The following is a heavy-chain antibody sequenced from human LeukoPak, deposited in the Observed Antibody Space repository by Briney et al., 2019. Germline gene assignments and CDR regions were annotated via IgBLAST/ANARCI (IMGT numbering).Heavy chain of an antibody. V-gene: IGHV1-2*02. J-gene: IGHJ4*02. D-gene: IGHD2-21*01. CDR1: GYTFSAYY. Sequence: ASVKVSCKASGYTFSAYYIFWLRQAPGQGLDLMGWINPNNGATNYVQKFHGRVTMTRDTPITTVHMELRSLRSDDTAVYARVPSYCGPTCSTGYFDNWGRGTLVTVSS. CDR2: INPNNGAT. CDR3: VPSYCGPTCSTGYFDN.